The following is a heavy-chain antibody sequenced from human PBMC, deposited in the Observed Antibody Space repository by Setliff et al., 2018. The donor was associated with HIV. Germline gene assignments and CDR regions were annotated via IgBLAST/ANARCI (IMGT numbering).Heavy chain of an antibody. CDR1: GYTFTTHT. V-gene: IGHV1-3*01. CDR3: ARDGGYSYGAFDI. Sequence: ASVKVSCKASGYTFTTHTMHWVRQAPGQRPEWMGWVNAGKGNTRYSQKFQGRVVITRDTSANTAYMELSSLRSEDTAVYYCARDGGYSYGAFDIWGQGTRVTVSS. D-gene: IGHD2-21*02. J-gene: IGHJ3*02. CDR2: VNAGKGNT.